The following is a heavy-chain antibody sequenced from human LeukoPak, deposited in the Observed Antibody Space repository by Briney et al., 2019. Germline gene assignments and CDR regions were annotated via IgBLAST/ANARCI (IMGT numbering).Heavy chain of an antibody. CDR1: GGSISSYY. CDR2: IYYSGST. V-gene: IGHV4-59*12. D-gene: IGHD2-8*01. Sequence: SETLSLTCTVSGGSISSYYWSWIRQPPGKGLEWIGSIYYSGSTNYIPSLKTRVTISVDTSKNQFSLKLSSVTAADTAVYYCARVGRTISRWGQGTLVTVSS. J-gene: IGHJ4*02. CDR3: ARVGRTISR.